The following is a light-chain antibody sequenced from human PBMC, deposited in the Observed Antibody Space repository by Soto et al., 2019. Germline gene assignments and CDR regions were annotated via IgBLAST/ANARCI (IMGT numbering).Light chain of an antibody. V-gene: IGKV3-15*01. Sequence: EIVMTQSPVTLSVSPGESATLSCRASQSVSSNLAWYQQKPGQAPRHLIIGASTRATGIPARFSGSGSGTAFTLTIISLQSEDFAVYHCQQYNNWPPYTFGQGTKLEIK. CDR2: GAS. J-gene: IGKJ2*01. CDR1: QSVSSN. CDR3: QQYNNWPPYT.